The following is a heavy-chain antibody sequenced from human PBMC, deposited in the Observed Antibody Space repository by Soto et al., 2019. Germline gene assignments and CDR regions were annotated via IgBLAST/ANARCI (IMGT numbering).Heavy chain of an antibody. V-gene: IGHV4-4*02. CDR2: IYHSGNT. D-gene: IGHD3-10*01. CDR1: GGSISSSNW. Sequence: QVQLQESGPGLVKPSGTLSLTCAVSGGSISSSNWWSWVRQPPGKGLEWIGEIYHSGNTNYNPSLKSRVTMAWDTSRTQFSLKLGSVTAADPAVYYCARRWGEGRVDYWGQGTLVTVSS. J-gene: IGHJ4*02. CDR3: ARRWGEGRVDY.